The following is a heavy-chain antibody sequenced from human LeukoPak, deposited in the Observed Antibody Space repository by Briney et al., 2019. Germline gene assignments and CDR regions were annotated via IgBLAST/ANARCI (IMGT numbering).Heavy chain of an antibody. J-gene: IGHJ6*02. CDR2: MNPNSGNT. D-gene: IGHD2-15*01. V-gene: IGHV1-8*01. CDR3: ARRPVGYTALDV. Sequence: ASVKVSCKASGYTFTSDDINWVRQATGQGGEWMGWMNPNSGNTGYAQKFQGRGTMTRNRSKSTAYMELSNLTSEDTAVYYCARRPVGYTALDVWGQGTTVTVTS. CDR1: GYTFTSDD.